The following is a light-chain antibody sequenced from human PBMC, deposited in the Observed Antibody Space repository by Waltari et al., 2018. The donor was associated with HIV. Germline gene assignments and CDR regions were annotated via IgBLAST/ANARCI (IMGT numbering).Light chain of an antibody. J-gene: IGLJ2*01. CDR1: RNDVGNYAY. V-gene: IGLV2-8*01. CDR2: EVN. Sequence: QSALTQPPSASGSPGQSVTISCTGTRNDVGNYAYVSWYQQHPGKAPKLLIYEVNQRPSGGPDRFSGSKSDNTASLTVSGLQAEDEADYYCSSYAGRNNRLVFGGGTKLTVL. CDR3: SSYAGRNNRLV.